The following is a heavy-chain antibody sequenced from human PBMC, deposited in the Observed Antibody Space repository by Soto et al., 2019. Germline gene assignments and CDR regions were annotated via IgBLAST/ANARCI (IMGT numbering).Heavy chain of an antibody. V-gene: IGHV4-34*01. CDR1: GGSFSGYY. CDR2: INHSGST. Sequence: PSETLSLACAVYGGSFSGYYWSWIRQPPVKVLEWIGEINHSGSTNYNPSLKSRVTISVDTSKNQFSLKLSSVTAADTAVYYCARAPNWFDPWGQGTLVTVSS. CDR3: ARAPNWFDP. J-gene: IGHJ5*02.